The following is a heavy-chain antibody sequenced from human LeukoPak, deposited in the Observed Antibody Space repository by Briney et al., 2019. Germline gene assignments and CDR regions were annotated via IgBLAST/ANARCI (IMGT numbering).Heavy chain of an antibody. D-gene: IGHD3-9*01. V-gene: IGHV4-38-2*02. CDR1: GYSIPSDYF. J-gene: IGHJ3*02. CDR3: ARVTYNFLTAEPDAFDI. Sequence: PSETLSLTCTVSGYSIPSDYFWGWIRQPHGKGLEWIASMHQSGGTYYNPSLKSRVTISLDMPKKQFSLNLSSVTAADTAVYYCARVTYNFLTAEPDAFDIWGQGTLVTVSS. CDR2: MHQSGGT.